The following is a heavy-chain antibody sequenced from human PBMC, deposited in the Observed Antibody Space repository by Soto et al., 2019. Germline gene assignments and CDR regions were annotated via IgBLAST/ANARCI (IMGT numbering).Heavy chain of an antibody. D-gene: IGHD3-10*01. J-gene: IGHJ6*02. V-gene: IGHV1-46*01. CDR2: INPSGGST. Sequence: QVQLVQSGAEVKKPGASVKVSCKASGYTFTSYYMHWVRQAPVQGLEWMGIINPSGGSTSYAQKFQGRVTMTRDTSTSTVYMERSSMRSEDTAVYYCARTLAIPWFGEDNGMDVWGQGTTVTVSS. CDR3: ARTLAIPWFGEDNGMDV. CDR1: GYTFTSYY.